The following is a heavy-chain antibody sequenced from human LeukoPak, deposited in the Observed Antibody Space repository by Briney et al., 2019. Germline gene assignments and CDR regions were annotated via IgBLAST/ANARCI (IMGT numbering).Heavy chain of an antibody. CDR3: AREEGGSIAAAGFDY. V-gene: IGHV1-18*01. CDR1: GYTFTSYG. Sequence: ASVKVSCKASGYTFTSYGISWVRQAPGQGLEWMGWISAYNGNTDYAQKLQGRVTMTTDTSTSTAYMELRSLRSDDTAVYYCAREEGGSIAAAGFDYWGQGTLVTVSS. D-gene: IGHD6-13*01. J-gene: IGHJ4*02. CDR2: ISAYNGNT.